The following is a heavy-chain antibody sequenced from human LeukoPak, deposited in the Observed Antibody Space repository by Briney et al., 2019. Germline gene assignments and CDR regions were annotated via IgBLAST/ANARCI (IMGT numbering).Heavy chain of an antibody. V-gene: IGHV3-11*06. CDR2: ISSSSSYT. CDR3: AREDGDYRYYYYGMDV. J-gene: IGHJ6*04. D-gene: IGHD4-17*01. CDR1: GFTLTDYY. Sequence: PGGSLRLSCAASGFTLTDYYMSWIRQAPGKGLEWVSYISSSSSYTNYADSVKGRFTISRDNAKNSLYLQMNSLRAEDTAVYYCAREDGDYRYYYYGMDVWGKGTTVTVSS.